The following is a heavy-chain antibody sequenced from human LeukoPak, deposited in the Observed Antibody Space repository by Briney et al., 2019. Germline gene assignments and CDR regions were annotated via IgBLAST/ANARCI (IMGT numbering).Heavy chain of an antibody. CDR2: ISGSGGST. CDR1: GFTFSRDW. D-gene: IGHD1-26*01. Sequence: GGSLRLSCAASGFTFSRDWMSWVRQAPGKGLEWVSAISGSGGSTYYADSVKGRFTISRDNSKNTLYLQMNSLRAEDTAVYYCAKAVGRYYYYYMDVWGKGTTVTVSS. CDR3: AKAVGRYYYYYMDV. J-gene: IGHJ6*03. V-gene: IGHV3-23*01.